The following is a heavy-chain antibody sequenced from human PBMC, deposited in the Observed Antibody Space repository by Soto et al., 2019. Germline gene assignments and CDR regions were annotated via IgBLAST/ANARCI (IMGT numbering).Heavy chain of an antibody. J-gene: IGHJ4*02. CDR2: IYYSGST. V-gene: IGHV4-61*01. D-gene: IGHD6-19*01. CDR3: ARTGGWSPDEPFDY. CDR1: GGSVSSGSYY. Sequence: SETLSLTCTVSGGSVSSGSYYWSWIRQPPGKGLEWIGYIYYSGSTNYNPSLKSRVTISVDTPKNQFSLKLSSVTAADTAVYYCARTGGWSPDEPFDYWGQGTLVTVSS.